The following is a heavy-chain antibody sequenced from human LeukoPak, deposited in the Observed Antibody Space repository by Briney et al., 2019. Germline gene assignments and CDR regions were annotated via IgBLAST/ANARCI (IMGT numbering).Heavy chain of an antibody. CDR2: IYPGDSDT. V-gene: IGHV5-51*01. Sequence: GESLKISCKGSGYSVTSYWIGWVRHMPGKGLEWMGIIYPGDSDTKYSPSFQGQVTISADKSISTAYLQWSSLKASGTAMYYCARQAGGYNKQLDYWGQGTLVTVSS. CDR1: GYSVTSYW. CDR3: ARQAGGYNKQLDY. D-gene: IGHD5-24*01. J-gene: IGHJ4*02.